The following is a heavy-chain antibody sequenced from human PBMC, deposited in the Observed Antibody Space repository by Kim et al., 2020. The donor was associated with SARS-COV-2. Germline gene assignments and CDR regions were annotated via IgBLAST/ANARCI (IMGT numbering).Heavy chain of an antibody. J-gene: IGHJ4*02. V-gene: IGHV2-5*01. Sequence: SPSLKSRLTIPKDTSKNQVVLTMTNMDPVDTATYYCAHRKYSYGFVEFDYWGQGTLVTVSS. CDR3: AHRKYSYGFVEFDY. D-gene: IGHD5-18*01.